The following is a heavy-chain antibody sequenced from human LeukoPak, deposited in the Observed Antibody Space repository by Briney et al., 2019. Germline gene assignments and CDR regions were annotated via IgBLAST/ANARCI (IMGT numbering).Heavy chain of an antibody. Sequence: GGSLRLSCTVSGFTVSSNSWSWVRQAPGKGLEWVSFIYSGGNTHYSDSVKGRFTISRDNSKNTLYLQMNSLRAEDTALYYCARDLSSSGYNDAFDIWGQGTMVTVSS. V-gene: IGHV3-53*01. CDR3: ARDLSSSGYNDAFDI. D-gene: IGHD3-22*01. CDR1: GFTVSSNS. CDR2: IYSGGNT. J-gene: IGHJ3*02.